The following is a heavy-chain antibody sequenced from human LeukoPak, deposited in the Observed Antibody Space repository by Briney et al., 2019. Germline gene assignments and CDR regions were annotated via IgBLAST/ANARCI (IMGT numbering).Heavy chain of an antibody. V-gene: IGHV1-2*04. CDR1: GYTFTGFY. CDR3: ARSAGSAFFDY. Sequence: GSVKVSCKASGYTFTGFYIHWVRQAPGQGLEWMGWIYSESGDTNYAQKFQGCVTMTRDTSTRTAYMELSRVTSDDTAVYYCARSAGSAFFDYWGQGTLVTVTS. D-gene: IGHD2-15*01. J-gene: IGHJ4*02. CDR2: IYSESGDT.